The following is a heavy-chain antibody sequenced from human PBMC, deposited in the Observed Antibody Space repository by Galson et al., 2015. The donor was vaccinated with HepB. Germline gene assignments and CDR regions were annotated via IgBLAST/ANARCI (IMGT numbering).Heavy chain of an antibody. CDR3: ARDISSTRGHWYFDL. CDR2: IYYSGGT. Sequence: TLSLTCTVSGGSISSGGYYWSWIRQHPGKGLEWIGYIYYSGGTYYNPSLKSRVTISVDTSKNQFSLKLSSVTAADTAVYYCARDISSTRGHWYFDLWGRGTLVTVSS. D-gene: IGHD2-2*01. CDR1: GGSISSGGYY. J-gene: IGHJ2*01. V-gene: IGHV4-31*03.